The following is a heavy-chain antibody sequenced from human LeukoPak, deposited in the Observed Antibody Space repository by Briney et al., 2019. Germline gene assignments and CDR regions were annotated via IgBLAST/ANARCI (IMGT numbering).Heavy chain of an antibody. Sequence: GGSLRLSCAASGFTCSSYAMSWVRQAPGKGLEWVSAISGSGGSTYYADSVKGRFTISRDNSKNTLYLQMNSLRAEDTAVYYCAPRGDTAMVTNYFDYWGQGTLVTVSS. CDR1: GFTCSSYA. D-gene: IGHD5-18*01. V-gene: IGHV3-23*01. CDR2: ISGSGGST. J-gene: IGHJ4*02. CDR3: APRGDTAMVTNYFDY.